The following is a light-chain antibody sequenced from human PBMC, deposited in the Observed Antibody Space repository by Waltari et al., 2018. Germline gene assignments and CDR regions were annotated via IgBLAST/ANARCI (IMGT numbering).Light chain of an antibody. CDR3: QQRSGWPPT. Sequence: DIVLTQSPATLSLSPGERATLYCRASQSIDNFLAWYQQKPGQAPRLLIYDSSNRATDIPARFSGSGSGTDFTLTISSLEPEDFAVYYCQQRSGWPPTFGGGTKVDI. CDR1: QSIDNF. CDR2: DSS. J-gene: IGKJ4*01. V-gene: IGKV3-11*01.